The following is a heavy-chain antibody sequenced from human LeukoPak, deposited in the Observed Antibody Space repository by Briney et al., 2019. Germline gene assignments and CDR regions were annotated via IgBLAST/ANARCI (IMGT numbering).Heavy chain of an antibody. CDR3: ARHSLIGTTPFDY. CDR2: INPSGGST. Sequence: ASVKVSCKSSGHTFISYYIHWVRQAPGQGLEWMGVINPSGGSTAYAQQFQGRVTMTRDTSTSTVYMELSSLRSEDTAVYYCARHSLIGTTPFDYWGQGTLVTVSS. CDR1: GHTFISYY. J-gene: IGHJ4*02. D-gene: IGHD1-20*01. V-gene: IGHV1-46*01.